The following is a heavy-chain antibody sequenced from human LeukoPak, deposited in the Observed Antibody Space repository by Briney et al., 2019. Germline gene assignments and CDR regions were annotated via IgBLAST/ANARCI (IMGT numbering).Heavy chain of an antibody. D-gene: IGHD1-26*01. CDR1: GYTFTSYG. Sequence: ASVKVSCKASGYTFTSYGISWVRQAPGHGLEWMGWISAYNGNTNYAQKLQGRVTMTTDTSTSTAYMELRSLRSDDTAVYYCARVLPSGSYLVFDYWGQGTLVTVSS. J-gene: IGHJ4*02. CDR2: ISAYNGNT. V-gene: IGHV1-18*01. CDR3: ARVLPSGSYLVFDY.